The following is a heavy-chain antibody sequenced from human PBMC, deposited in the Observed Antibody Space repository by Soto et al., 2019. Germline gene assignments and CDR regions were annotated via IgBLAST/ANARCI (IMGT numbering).Heavy chain of an antibody. V-gene: IGHV4-39*01. Sequence: QLQLQESGPGLVKPSETLSLTCSVSGASFTSTPYFWVWIRQPPGKGLEWIASAYSGGMTYYNPSLSRLVSISIDTSTCQFSLKLNSLTAADPSVSYCATAPETFDTAGYYVNWFDPWGQGTLVTVSS. CDR2: AYSGGMT. CDR3: ATAPETFDTAGYYVNWFDP. J-gene: IGHJ5*02. CDR1: GASFTSTPYF. D-gene: IGHD3-10*02.